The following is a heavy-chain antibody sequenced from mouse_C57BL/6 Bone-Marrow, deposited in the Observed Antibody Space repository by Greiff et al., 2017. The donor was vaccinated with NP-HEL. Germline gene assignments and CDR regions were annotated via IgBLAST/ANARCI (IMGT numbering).Heavy chain of an antibody. D-gene: IGHD1-1*01. J-gene: IGHJ2*01. CDR3: TPHYYGSSSDY. CDR1: GFNIKDDY. CDR2: IDPENGDT. V-gene: IGHV14-4*01. Sequence: VQLKQSGAELVRPGASVKLSCTASGFNIKDDYMHWVKQRPEQGLEWIGWIDPENGDTEYASKFQGKATITADTSSNTAYLQLSSLTSEDTAVYYCTPHYYGSSSDYWGQGTTLTVSS.